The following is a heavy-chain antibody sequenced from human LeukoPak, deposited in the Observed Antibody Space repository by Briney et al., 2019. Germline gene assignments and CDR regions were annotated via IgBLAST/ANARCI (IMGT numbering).Heavy chain of an antibody. CDR1: GGSISGGGYS. CDR3: ARASRLGELSLGY. D-gene: IGHD3-16*02. Sequence: SETLSLTCAVSGGSISGGGYSWSWIRQPPGKGLEWIGYIFHAGSTYYNPSLKSRVTISVDRSKNQFSLKLSSVTAADTAVYYCARASRLGELSLGYWGQGTLVTVSS. V-gene: IGHV4-30-2*01. J-gene: IGHJ4*02. CDR2: IFHAGST.